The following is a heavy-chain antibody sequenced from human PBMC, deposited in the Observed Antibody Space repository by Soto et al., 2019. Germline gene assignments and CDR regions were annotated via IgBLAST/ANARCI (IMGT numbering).Heavy chain of an antibody. D-gene: IGHD3-22*01. V-gene: IGHV3-23*01. CDR2: ISGSGGST. CDR3: ARVRIDSSLNDY. J-gene: IGHJ4*02. CDR1: GFTFSSYA. Sequence: EVQLLESGGGLVQPGGSLRLSCAASGFTFSSYAMSWVRQAPGKGLEWVSAISGSGGSTYYADSVKGRFTISRDNSKNTLYLQMNSLRAEDTAVYYCARVRIDSSLNDYWGQGTLVTVSS.